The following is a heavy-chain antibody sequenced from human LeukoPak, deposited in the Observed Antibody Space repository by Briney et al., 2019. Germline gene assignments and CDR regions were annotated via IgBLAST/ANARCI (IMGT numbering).Heavy chain of an antibody. V-gene: IGHV1-46*01. D-gene: IGHD3-10*01. CDR1: GYTFTSYY. Sequence: ASVKVSCKASGYTFTSYYMHWVRQAPGQGLEWMGIINPSGGSTSYAQKFQGRGTMTRDTSTSTVYMELSILRSEDTAVYYCARGQVYGSGSYYNTPFRYWGQGNLVTVSS. CDR3: ARGQVYGSGSYYNTPFRY. CDR2: INPSGGST. J-gene: IGHJ4*02.